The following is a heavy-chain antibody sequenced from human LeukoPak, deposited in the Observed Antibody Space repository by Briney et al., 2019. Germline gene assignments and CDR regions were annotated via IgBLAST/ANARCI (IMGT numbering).Heavy chain of an antibody. V-gene: IGHV3-73*01. D-gene: IGHD6-19*01. CDR2: IRSKANSYAT. CDR1: GFTFSGSA. J-gene: IGHJ3*02. Sequence: PGGSLRLSCAASGFTFSGSAMHWVRQASGKGLEWVGRIRSKANSYATAYAASVKGRFTISRDDSKNTAYLQMNSLKTEDTAVYYCTRPQRVAVAGTEVDIWGQGTMVTVSS. CDR3: TRPQRVAVAGTEVDI.